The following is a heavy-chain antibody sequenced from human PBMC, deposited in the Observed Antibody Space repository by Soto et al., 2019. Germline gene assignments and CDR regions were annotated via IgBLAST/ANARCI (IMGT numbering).Heavy chain of an antibody. CDR3: AKDPRYDSSGYYYEGHFVY. CDR1: GFTFSDYY. V-gene: IGHV3-11*05. J-gene: IGHJ4*02. Sequence: GGSLILSCSASGFTFSDYYMSWIRQAPGKGLEWVADISCSGSNKNYADSVKGRFTISRDNSKNTLYLQMSSLRVEDTAVYYCAKDPRYDSSGYYYEGHFVYWGQGTLVTVSS. CDR2: ISCSGSNK. D-gene: IGHD3-22*01.